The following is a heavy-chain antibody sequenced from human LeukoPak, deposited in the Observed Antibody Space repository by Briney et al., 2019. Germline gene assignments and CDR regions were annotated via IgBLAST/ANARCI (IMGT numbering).Heavy chain of an antibody. CDR3: AKNRGPLDI. CDR1: GFTLSNFA. V-gene: IGHV3-23*01. Sequence: GGSLRLYCAPSGFTLSNFAMTWVRQATGKGLEWVSSIDAAGTYYAASVKGRFTISRDNSKKTVYLQLNSLRVDDTAVYYCAKNRGPLDIRGQGTMVIVSS. CDR2: IDAAGT. D-gene: IGHD3-10*01. J-gene: IGHJ3*02.